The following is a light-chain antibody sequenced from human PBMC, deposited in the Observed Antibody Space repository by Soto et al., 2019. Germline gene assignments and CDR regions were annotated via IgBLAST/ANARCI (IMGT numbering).Light chain of an antibody. J-gene: IGKJ5*01. CDR1: QSVSSL. CDR2: RAS. V-gene: IGKV3-15*01. Sequence: EVVMTQSPATLSLSPGERATLSCRASQSVSSLLAWYQQKPGQAPRLLIYRASTRATGISGRFSGSGSGTESTLTITSLQSEDFAVYYCQQYNEWPITFGQGTRLEIK. CDR3: QQYNEWPIT.